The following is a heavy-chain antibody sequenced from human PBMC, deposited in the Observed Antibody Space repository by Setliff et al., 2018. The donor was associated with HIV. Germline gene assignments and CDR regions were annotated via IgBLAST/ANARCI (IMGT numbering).Heavy chain of an antibody. CDR1: RGCIRSYY. D-gene: IGHD5-12*01. Sequence: SETLSLTCTLSRGCIRSYYWNWIRQPPGKGLEWIGYISPTGNTNYNPSLKSRVTISTDTSKNQFSLNVRSVTAADTAVYFCAKSSPSIGYISDHWGQGTLVTVSS. J-gene: IGHJ4*02. CDR2: ISPTGNT. V-gene: IGHV4-59*03. CDR3: AKSSPSIGYISDH.